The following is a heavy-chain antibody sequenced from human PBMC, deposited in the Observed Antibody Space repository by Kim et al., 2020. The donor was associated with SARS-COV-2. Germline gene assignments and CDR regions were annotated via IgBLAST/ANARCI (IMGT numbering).Heavy chain of an antibody. J-gene: IGHJ3*02. D-gene: IGHD6-13*01. Sequence: SETLSLTCAVYGGSFSGYYWSWIRQPPGKGLEWIGEINHSGSTNYNPSLKSRVTISVDTSKNQFSLKLSSVTAADTAVYYCASLPLIAAAGRGSAFDIWG. V-gene: IGHV4-34*01. CDR2: INHSGST. CDR1: GGSFSGYY. CDR3: ASLPLIAAAGRGSAFDI.